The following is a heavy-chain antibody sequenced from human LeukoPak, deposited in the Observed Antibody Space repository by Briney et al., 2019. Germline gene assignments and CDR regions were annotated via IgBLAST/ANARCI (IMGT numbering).Heavy chain of an antibody. CDR1: GFTFSSFA. V-gene: IGHV3-23*01. D-gene: IGHD3-10*01. J-gene: IGHJ4*02. CDR3: AKDLFFISRSYFDY. Sequence: QTGGSLRLSCAASGFTFSSFAMSWVRQAPGKGLEWVSVISNSATFTHYADSVKGRFTISRDNSKNTLFLQMNTLRAEDTAVYYCAKDLFFISRSYFDYWGQGTLVTVSS. CDR2: ISNSATFT.